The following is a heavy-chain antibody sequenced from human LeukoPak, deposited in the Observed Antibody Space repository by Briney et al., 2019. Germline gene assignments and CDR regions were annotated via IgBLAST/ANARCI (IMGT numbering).Heavy chain of an antibody. D-gene: IGHD6-13*01. CDR2: IYPGDSDT. Sequence: GESLKISCKGSGHSFTSYWIGWVRQMAGKGLEWVGIIYPGDSDTRYSPSFQGQVTISADKSISTAYLQWSSLKASDTAMYYCARRYSSSWYDVDYWGQGTLVTVSS. V-gene: IGHV5-51*01. J-gene: IGHJ4*02. CDR1: GHSFTSYW. CDR3: ARRYSSSWYDVDY.